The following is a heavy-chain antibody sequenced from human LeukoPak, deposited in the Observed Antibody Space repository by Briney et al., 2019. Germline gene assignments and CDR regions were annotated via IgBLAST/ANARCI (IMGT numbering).Heavy chain of an antibody. Sequence: PSETLSLTCTVSGGSISSSSYYWGWIRQPPGKGLEWIGSIYYSGSTYYNPSLKSRVTISVDTSKNQFSLKLSSVTAADTAVYYCARPPTIGTAGQNYYYYYMDVWGKGTTVTVSS. D-gene: IGHD1-1*01. V-gene: IGHV4-39*01. CDR1: GGSISSSSYY. CDR3: ARPPTIGTAGQNYYYYYMDV. J-gene: IGHJ6*03. CDR2: IYYSGST.